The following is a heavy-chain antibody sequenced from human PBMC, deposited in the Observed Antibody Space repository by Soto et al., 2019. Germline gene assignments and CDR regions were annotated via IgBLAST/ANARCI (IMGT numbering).Heavy chain of an antibody. V-gene: IGHV1-46*01. Sequence: GASVKVSCKASGYTFTSYYMHWVRQAPGQGLEWMGIINPSGGSTSYAQKFQGRLTLTGDKSTSTAYMELRSLRSEDTAVYYCARDQYCETVTCYGQLDFWGHGTLVTVSS. J-gene: IGHJ4*01. CDR1: GYTFTSYY. CDR3: ARDQYCETVTCYGQLDF. D-gene: IGHD2-2*01. CDR2: INPSGGST.